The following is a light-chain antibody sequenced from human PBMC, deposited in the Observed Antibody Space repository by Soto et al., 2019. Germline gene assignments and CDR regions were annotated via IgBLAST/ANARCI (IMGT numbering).Light chain of an antibody. Sequence: EIVLTQSPGTLSLPPRERAAPSCTASHTVISTYLAWHQQKPGQAPRLLIYGASRRATGIPDRFSGSGSGTDVTRTNSRLEHDDGAVYYCQQYRYSQGTFGKGTKMEIK. V-gene: IGKV3-20*01. CDR2: GAS. J-gene: IGKJ1*01. CDR3: QQYRYSQGT. CDR1: HTVISTY.